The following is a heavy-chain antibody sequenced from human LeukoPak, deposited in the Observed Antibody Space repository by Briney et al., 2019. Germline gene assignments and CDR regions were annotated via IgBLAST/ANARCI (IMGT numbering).Heavy chain of an antibody. V-gene: IGHV3-21*01. Sequence: GGSLRLSCAASGFTFSSYSMNWVRQAPGKGLEWVSFISSSSGYIYYADSVKGRFTISRDNAKNSLFLQMNSLRDEDTAVYYCARGGYGANDDAFDIWGQGTMVTVSS. CDR3: ARGGYGANDDAFDI. CDR1: GFTFSSYS. J-gene: IGHJ3*02. D-gene: IGHD4-23*01. CDR2: ISSSSGYI.